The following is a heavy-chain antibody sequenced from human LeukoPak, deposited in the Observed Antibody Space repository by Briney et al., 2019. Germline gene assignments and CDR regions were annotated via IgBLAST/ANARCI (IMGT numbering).Heavy chain of an antibody. V-gene: IGHV3-33*08. CDR3: ARTSKNSYGCSDY. Sequence: GGSLRLSCAASGFTFNNAWMNWVRQAPGKGLEWVAFIRYDGSNTYYADSVKGRFTISRDNAKNSLYLQLNSLRAEDTALYYCARTSKNSYGCSDYWGQGTLVTVSS. CDR1: GFTFNNAW. D-gene: IGHD5-18*01. J-gene: IGHJ4*02. CDR2: IRYDGSNT.